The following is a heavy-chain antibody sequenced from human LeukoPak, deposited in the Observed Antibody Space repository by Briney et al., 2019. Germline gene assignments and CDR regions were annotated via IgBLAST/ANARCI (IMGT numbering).Heavy chain of an antibody. D-gene: IGHD6-13*01. CDR1: GGSISSYY. CDR2: IYHSGST. J-gene: IGHJ6*02. V-gene: IGHV4-59*12. Sequence: PSETLSLTCTVSGGSISSYYWSWIRQPPGKGLEWIGYIYHSGSTYYNPSLKSRVTISVDRSKNQFSLKLSSVTAADTAVYYCARALAAADPPDYYYYYGMDVWGQGTTVTVSS. CDR3: ARALAAADPPDYYYYYGMDV.